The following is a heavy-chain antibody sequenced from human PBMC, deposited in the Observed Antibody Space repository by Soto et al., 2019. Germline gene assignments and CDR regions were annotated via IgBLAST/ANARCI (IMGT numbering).Heavy chain of an antibody. D-gene: IGHD3-22*01. CDR1: GYTFTSYG. CDR3: ARDYYDSSGYYPLGY. Sequence: QVQLVQSGAEVKKPGASVKVSCKASGYTFTSYGISWVRQAPGQGLEWMGWISAYNGNTNYAQKLQGRVTMTTDTSTSTGYMELRSLRSDDTAVYYCARDYYDSSGYYPLGYWGQGTLVTVSS. V-gene: IGHV1-18*01. J-gene: IGHJ4*02. CDR2: ISAYNGNT.